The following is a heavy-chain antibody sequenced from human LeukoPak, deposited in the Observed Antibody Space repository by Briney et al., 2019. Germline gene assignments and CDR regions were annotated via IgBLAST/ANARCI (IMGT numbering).Heavy chain of an antibody. CDR3: ARDGSFDY. CDR2: INPNSGGT. CDR1: GYTFTGYF. D-gene: IGHD5-12*01. Sequence: GASVKVSCKASGYTFTGYFIHWVRQAPGQGLDWMGWINPNSGGTNYALKFQGRVTMTSDTSISTAYREVSRLRSDDTAVYSCARDGSFDYWGQGTLVAVSP. J-gene: IGHJ4*02. V-gene: IGHV1-2*02.